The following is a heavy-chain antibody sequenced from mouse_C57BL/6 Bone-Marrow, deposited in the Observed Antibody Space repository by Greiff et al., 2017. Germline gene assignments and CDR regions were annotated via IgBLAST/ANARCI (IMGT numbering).Heavy chain of an antibody. V-gene: IGHV1-15*01. D-gene: IGHD3-2*02. CDR3: TRPSSGSLDY. J-gene: IGHJ2*01. CDR1: GYTFTDYE. CDR2: IDPETGGT. Sequence: VKLMESGAELVRPGASVTLSCKASGYTFTDYEMHWVKQTPVHGLEWIGAIDPETGGTAYNQKFKGKAILTADKSSSTAYMELRSLTSEDSAVYYCTRPSSGSLDYWGQGTTLTVSS.